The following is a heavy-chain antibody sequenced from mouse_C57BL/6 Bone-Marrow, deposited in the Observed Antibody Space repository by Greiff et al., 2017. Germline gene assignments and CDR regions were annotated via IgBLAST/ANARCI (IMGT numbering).Heavy chain of an antibody. V-gene: IGHV1-59*01. CDR1: GYTFTSYW. J-gene: IGHJ2*01. CDR2: IDPSDSYT. CDR3: AGNYYCSRWSY. D-gene: IGHD1-1*01. Sequence: QVQLQQPGAELVRPGTSVKLSCKASGYTFTSYWMHWVKQRPGQGLEWIGVIDPSDSYTNYNQKFKGKATLTVDTSSSTAYMQLSSLTSEDSAVNYWAGNYYCSRWSYWGQGTTLTVSS.